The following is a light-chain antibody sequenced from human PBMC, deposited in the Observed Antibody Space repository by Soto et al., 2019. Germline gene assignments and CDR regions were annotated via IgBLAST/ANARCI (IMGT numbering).Light chain of an antibody. CDR1: QRSTTE. CDR3: QHYKMYSPWT. Sequence: DIQITQSPSTVSANVGDSVATTCRARQRSTTELAWYQQRPRKTPKHLIYDVSSLQSGVPSRFSGSRSGTEFTLTISSLQPDDFATYYCQHYKMYSPWTFGQGTKVDIK. CDR2: DVS. J-gene: IGKJ1*01. V-gene: IGKV1-5*01.